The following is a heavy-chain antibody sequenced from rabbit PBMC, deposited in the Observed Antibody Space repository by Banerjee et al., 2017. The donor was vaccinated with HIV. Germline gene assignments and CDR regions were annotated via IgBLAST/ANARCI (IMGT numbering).Heavy chain of an antibody. CDR1: GFSFNSNYV. Sequence: QEQLEESGGDLVKPEGSLTLTCTASGFSFNSNYVMCWVRQAPGKGLEWIACIYAGSSDNTYYASWAKGRFTVSKTSSTTVTLQMTSLTAADTATYFCASDDAGVAGIGPFNLWGPGTLVTVS. J-gene: IGHJ4*01. CDR2: IYAGSSDNT. V-gene: IGHV1S45*01. D-gene: IGHD4-2*01. CDR3: ASDDAGVAGIGPFNL.